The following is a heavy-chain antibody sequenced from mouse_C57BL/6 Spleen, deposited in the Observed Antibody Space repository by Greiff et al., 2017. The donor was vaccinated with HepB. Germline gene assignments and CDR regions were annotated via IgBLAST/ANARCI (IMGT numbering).Heavy chain of an antibody. D-gene: IGHD2-1*01. J-gene: IGHJ2*01. Sequence: QVQLKQSGAELVRPGTSVKVSCKASGYAFTNYLIEWVKQRPGQGLEWIGVINPGSGGTNYNEKFKGKATLTADKSSSTAYMQLSSLTSEDSAVYFCARSLYGNYYFDYWGQGTTLTVSS. V-gene: IGHV1-54*01. CDR3: ARSLYGNYYFDY. CDR2: INPGSGGT. CDR1: GYAFTNYL.